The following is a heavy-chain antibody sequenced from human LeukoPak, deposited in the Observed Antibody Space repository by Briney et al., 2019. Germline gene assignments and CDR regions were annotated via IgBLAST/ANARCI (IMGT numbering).Heavy chain of an antibody. J-gene: IGHJ4*02. CDR2: ISSSSSTI. D-gene: IGHD6-19*01. CDR3: ASVLPPYSSGWYGTGY. V-gene: IGHV3-48*01. Sequence: GGSLRLSCAASGFTFSSYSMNWVRQAPGKGLEWVSYISSSSSTIYYADSVKGRFTISRDNAKNSLYLQMNSLRAEDTAVYYCASVLPPYSSGWYGTGYWGQGPLVTVSS. CDR1: GFTFSSYS.